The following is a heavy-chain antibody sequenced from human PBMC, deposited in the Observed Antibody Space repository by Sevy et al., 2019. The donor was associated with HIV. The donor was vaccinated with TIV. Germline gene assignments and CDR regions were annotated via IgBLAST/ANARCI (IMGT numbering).Heavy chain of an antibody. J-gene: IGHJ6*02. D-gene: IGHD6-13*01. CDR2: IRYDGSNK. Sequence: GGSLRLSCAASGFTFSSYGMHWVRQAPGKGLERVAFIRYDGSNKYYADSVKGRFTISRDNSKNTLYLQMNSLRAEDTAVYYCAKDLGYSSSWYSWDYYYYGMDVWCQGTTVTVSS. CDR1: GFTFSSYG. CDR3: AKDLGYSSSWYSWDYYYYGMDV. V-gene: IGHV3-30*02.